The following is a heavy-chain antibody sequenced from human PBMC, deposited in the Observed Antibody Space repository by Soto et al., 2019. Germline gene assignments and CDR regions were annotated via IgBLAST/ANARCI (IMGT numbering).Heavy chain of an antibody. CDR2: ISAYNGNT. D-gene: IGHD3-9*01. Sequence: ASVKVSCKASGYTFTSYGISWVRQAPGQGLEWMGWISAYNGNTNYAQKLQGRVTMTTDTSTSTAYMEQRCLRSADTAVYYCARDQNYDIFTGTPPLYYYYGMDVWGQGTPVTVYS. CDR3: ARDQNYDIFTGTPPLYYYYGMDV. J-gene: IGHJ6*02. V-gene: IGHV1-18*04. CDR1: GYTFTSYG.